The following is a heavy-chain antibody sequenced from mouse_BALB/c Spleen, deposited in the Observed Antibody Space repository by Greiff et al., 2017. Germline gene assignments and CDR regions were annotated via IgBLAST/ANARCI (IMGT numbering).Heavy chain of an antibody. CDR2: INPGSGGT. J-gene: IGHJ4*01. CDR3: ARSEIYYGNSCAMDY. CDR1: GYAFTNYL. V-gene: IGHV1-54*01. Sequence: QVQLQQSGAELVRPGTSVKVSCKASGYAFTNYLIAWVKQRPGQGLEWIGVINPGSGGTYYNEKFKGKATLTADKSSSTAYMQLSSLTSDDSAVYFCARSEIYYGNSCAMDYWGQGTSVTVSS. D-gene: IGHD2-1*01.